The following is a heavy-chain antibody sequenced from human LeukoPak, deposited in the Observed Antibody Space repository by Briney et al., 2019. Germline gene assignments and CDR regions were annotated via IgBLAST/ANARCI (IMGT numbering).Heavy chain of an antibody. V-gene: IGHV3-23*01. CDR2: ISGGGGGNT. CDR3: ARAVTTGSYYFGY. D-gene: IGHD1-1*01. CDR1: GFTFSSYP. Sequence: GGSLRLSCAASGFTFSSYPMCWVRQTPGKGLEWVSAISGGGGGNTYYADSVKGRFTVSRDNSKNTLFLEMNSLRAEDTAVYYCARAVTTGSYYFGYWGQGTPVTVSS. J-gene: IGHJ4*02.